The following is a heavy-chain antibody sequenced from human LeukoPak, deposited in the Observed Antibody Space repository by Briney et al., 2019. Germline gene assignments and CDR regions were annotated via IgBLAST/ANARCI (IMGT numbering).Heavy chain of an antibody. D-gene: IGHD3-10*01. CDR3: ARGIWFGEFYYYYYMDV. J-gene: IGHJ6*03. V-gene: IGHV1-2*02. CDR1: GYTFTGYY. CDR2: INPNSGGT. Sequence: ASVKVSCKASGYTFTGYYMHWVRQAPGQGLEWMGWINPNSGGTNYAQKFQGRVTMTRDTSTSTAYMELSRLRSDDTAVYYCARGIWFGEFYYYYYMDVWGKGTTVTVSS.